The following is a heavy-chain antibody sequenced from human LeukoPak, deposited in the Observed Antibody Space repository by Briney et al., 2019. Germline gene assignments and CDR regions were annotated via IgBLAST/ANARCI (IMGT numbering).Heavy chain of an antibody. J-gene: IGHJ4*02. CDR3: AKGRGYCTGGSCYSDY. CDR1: GFNFSNYA. D-gene: IGHD2-15*01. V-gene: IGHV3-23*01. Sequence: GGSLRLSCAASGFNFSNYAMTWVRQVPGKGLEWVSSVNSNDRPYYADSVKGRFTISRDNSKNTLYLQMNSLRVEDTAIYYCAKGRGYCTGGSCYSDYWGQGTLVTVSS. CDR2: VNSNDRP.